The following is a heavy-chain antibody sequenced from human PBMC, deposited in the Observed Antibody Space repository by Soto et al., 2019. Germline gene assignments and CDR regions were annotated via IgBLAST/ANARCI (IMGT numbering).Heavy chain of an antibody. J-gene: IGHJ6*03. V-gene: IGHV3-11*01. CDR1: GFTFSDYY. CDR2: ISSSGSTI. CDR3: ARESPPSRRRGSNYYYMDV. D-gene: IGHD5-12*01. Sequence: PGGSLRLSCAASGFTFSDYYMSWIRRAPGKGLEWVSYISSSGSTIYYADSVKGRFTISRDNAKNSLYLQMNSLRAEDTAVYYCARESPPSRRRGSNYYYMDVWGKGTTVTVSS.